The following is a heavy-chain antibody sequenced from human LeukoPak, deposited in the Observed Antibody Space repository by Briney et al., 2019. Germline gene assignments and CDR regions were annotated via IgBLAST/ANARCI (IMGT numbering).Heavy chain of an antibody. D-gene: IGHD3-22*01. CDR2: FDPEDDER. V-gene: IGHV1-24*01. CDR3: ATELRSGYFDY. CDR1: GYVXTELS. Sequence: ASVKVSCKVSGYVXTELSMHWVRQAPGKGLEWMGGFDPEDDERIVAQKFQGRVTMTEDTSTDTAYMELSSLRSEDTAVYYCATELRSGYFDYWGQGTPVTVSS. J-gene: IGHJ4*02.